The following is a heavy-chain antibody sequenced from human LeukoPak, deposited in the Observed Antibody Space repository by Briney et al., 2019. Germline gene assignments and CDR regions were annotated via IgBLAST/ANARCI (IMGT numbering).Heavy chain of an antibody. Sequence: AGGSLRLSCAASGFTFSSYEMNWVRQAPGKGLEWVSYISSSGSTIYYAGSVKGRFTISRDNAKNSLYLQMNSLRAEDTAVYYCARQPYSSGWYEFDYWGQGTLVTVSS. V-gene: IGHV3-48*03. J-gene: IGHJ4*02. CDR3: ARQPYSSGWYEFDY. CDR2: ISSSGSTI. CDR1: GFTFSSYE. D-gene: IGHD6-19*01.